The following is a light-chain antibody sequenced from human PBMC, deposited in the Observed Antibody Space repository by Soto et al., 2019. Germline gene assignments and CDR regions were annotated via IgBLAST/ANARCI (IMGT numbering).Light chain of an antibody. Sequence: IQMTQPPSTLPASVGDRVTITCRASQSISSWFAWYQQKPGKAPKLLIYDASSLESGVPSRFSGSGSGTEFTLTISSLQPEDFATYYCQQSYSTPTFGQGTRLEIK. J-gene: IGKJ5*01. V-gene: IGKV1-5*01. CDR2: DAS. CDR1: QSISSW. CDR3: QQSYSTPT.